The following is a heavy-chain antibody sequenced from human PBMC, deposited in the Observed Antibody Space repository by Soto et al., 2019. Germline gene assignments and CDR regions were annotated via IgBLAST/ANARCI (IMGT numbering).Heavy chain of an antibody. V-gene: IGHV4-30-4*01. Sequence: SETLSLTCTVSGGSISSGDYYWSWIRRPPGKGLEWIGYIYYSGSTYYNPSLKSRVTISVDTSKNQFSLKLSSVTAADTAVYYCARVETGTTHYYYGMDVWGQGTTVTVSS. CDR2: IYYSGST. CDR3: ARVETGTTHYYYGMDV. J-gene: IGHJ6*02. CDR1: GGSISSGDYY. D-gene: IGHD1-7*01.